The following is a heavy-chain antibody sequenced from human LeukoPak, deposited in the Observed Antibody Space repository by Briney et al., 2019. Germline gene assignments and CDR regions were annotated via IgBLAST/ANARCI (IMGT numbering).Heavy chain of an antibody. CDR2: ISNDSGGT. V-gene: IGHV3-23*01. CDR1: GFIFNNFG. Sequence: GGSLRLSCTASGFIFNNFGLMWVRQAPGKGLEWVSAISNDSGGTTYADFVKGRFTISRDNSKNTLFLQMNSLRAEDTALYYCAKGSSGYFADLWGQGTLVTVSS. D-gene: IGHD3-22*01. J-gene: IGHJ5*02. CDR3: AKGSSGYFADL.